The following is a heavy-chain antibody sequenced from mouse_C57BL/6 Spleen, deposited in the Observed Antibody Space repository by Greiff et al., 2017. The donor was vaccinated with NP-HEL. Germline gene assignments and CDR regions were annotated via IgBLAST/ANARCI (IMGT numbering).Heavy chain of an antibody. Sequence: EVQLQQSGPELVKPGASVKIPCKASGYTFTDYNMDWVKQSHGKSLEWIGDINPNNGGTIYNQKFKGKATLTVDKSSSTAYMELRSLTAEDTAVYSGARDDYGKYWYVDVWGTGTTVTVSS. D-gene: IGHD2-4*01. V-gene: IGHV1-18*01. CDR1: GYTFTDYN. CDR2: INPNNGGT. CDR3: ARDDYGKYWYVDV. J-gene: IGHJ1*03.